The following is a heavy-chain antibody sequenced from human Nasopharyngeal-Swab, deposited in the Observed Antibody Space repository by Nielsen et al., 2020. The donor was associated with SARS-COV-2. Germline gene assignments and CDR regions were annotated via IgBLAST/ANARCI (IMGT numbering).Heavy chain of an antibody. J-gene: IGHJ6*03. V-gene: IGHV4-30-2*01. CDR1: GGSISSGAYS. CDR3: ARAKAGITGTTYYFYYLDV. CDR2: IYPSWRP. D-gene: IGHD1-7*01. Sequence: SETLSLTCAVSGGSISSGAYSWGWIRQPPGKALEWIGYIYPSWRPKNNPSLKSRVTISVDRSTNQFSLKLSSVTAADTAVYFCARAKAGITGTTYYFYYLDVWGTGTTVTVSS.